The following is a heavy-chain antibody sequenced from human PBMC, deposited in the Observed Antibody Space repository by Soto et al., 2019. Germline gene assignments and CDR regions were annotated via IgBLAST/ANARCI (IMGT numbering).Heavy chain of an antibody. D-gene: IGHD2-15*01. V-gene: IGHV4-30-4*01. CDR2: IYKSATT. CDR3: ARGRYCLTGRCFPNWFDS. J-gene: IGHJ5*01. CDR1: RDSISTLDCF. Sequence: PSETISLTCSVSRDSISTLDCFWAWIRQPPGQALEYIGYIYKSATTYYNPSFESRVAIPVDTSKSQVSLNVTSVTGPDTAVYFCARGRYCLTGRCFPNWFDSWGQGALVTVS.